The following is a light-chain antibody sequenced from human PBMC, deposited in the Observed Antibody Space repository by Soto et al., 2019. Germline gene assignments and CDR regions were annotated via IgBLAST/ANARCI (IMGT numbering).Light chain of an antibody. J-gene: IGKJ1*01. CDR2: GAS. Sequence: EIVMTQSPANLSVSPGARVTLACRASQSVNINLAWYQQKPGQPPRLLIFGASTRATAFPARFSGSGSGTEFTLTISSLQSEDFAIYYCQQYHNWPRTFGQGTKVESK. CDR1: QSVNIN. V-gene: IGKV3-15*01. CDR3: QQYHNWPRT.